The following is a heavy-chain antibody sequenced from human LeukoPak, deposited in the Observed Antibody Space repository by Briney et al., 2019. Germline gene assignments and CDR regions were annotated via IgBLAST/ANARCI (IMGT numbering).Heavy chain of an antibody. D-gene: IGHD5-18*01. CDR3: ARGPAGNSYGSL. Sequence: GGSLRLSCAASGFTFTSYWMPWVRQAPGKGLVWVSRIDSGGSGISYADSVKGRFTISRDNAKNTLYLQMDSLRVEDTAVYYCARGPAGNSYGSLWGQGTLVTVSS. V-gene: IGHV3-74*01. CDR1: GFTFTSYW. CDR2: IDSGGSGI. J-gene: IGHJ4*02.